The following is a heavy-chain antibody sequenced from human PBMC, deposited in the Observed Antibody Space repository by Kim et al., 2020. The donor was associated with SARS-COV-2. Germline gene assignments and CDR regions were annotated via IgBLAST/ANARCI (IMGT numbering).Heavy chain of an antibody. CDR2: IYTSGST. J-gene: IGHJ4*02. CDR1: GGSISSGSYY. D-gene: IGHD6-19*01. CDR3: ARVDSGWIFDY. Sequence: SETLSLTCTVSGGSISSGSYYWSWIRQPAGKGLEWIGRIYTSGSTNYNPSLKSRVTISVDTSKNQFSLKLSSVTAADTAVYYCARVDSGWIFDYWGQGTLVTVSS. V-gene: IGHV4-61*02.